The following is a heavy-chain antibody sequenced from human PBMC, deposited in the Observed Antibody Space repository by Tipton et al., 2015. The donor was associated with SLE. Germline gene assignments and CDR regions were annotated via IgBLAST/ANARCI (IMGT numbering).Heavy chain of an antibody. D-gene: IGHD6-19*01. J-gene: IGHJ4*02. CDR3: ASQKSGWDDY. V-gene: IGHV4-39*07. CDR2: INYSGST. Sequence: TLSLTCTVSGGSISRSSDYWGWIRQPPGKGLEWIGSINYSGSTYYNPSLKSRVTISVDTSKNQFSLKLSSVTAADTAVYYCASQKSGWDDYWGQGTLVTVSS. CDR1: GGSISRSSDY.